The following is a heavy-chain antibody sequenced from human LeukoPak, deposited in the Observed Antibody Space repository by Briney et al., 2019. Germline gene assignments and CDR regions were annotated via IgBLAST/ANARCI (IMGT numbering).Heavy chain of an antibody. J-gene: IGHJ4*02. V-gene: IGHV3-23*01. D-gene: IGHD4-23*01. CDR2: ISRGTGST. Sequence: GGSLRLSCAASGFTFSISAMSWVRQAPGKGLEWVSTISRGTGSTYYADSVKGRFTISRDNSKNTLYLQMNSLRAEDTAVSYCAKGGGNGPFDYWGQGTLVTVSS. CDR1: GFTFSISA. CDR3: AKGGGNGPFDY.